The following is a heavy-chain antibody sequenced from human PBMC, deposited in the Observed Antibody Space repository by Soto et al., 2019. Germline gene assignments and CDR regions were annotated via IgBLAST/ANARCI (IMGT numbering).Heavy chain of an antibody. CDR3: ARDKSSHYYDSSGYWSP. CDR2: IIPIFGTA. J-gene: IGHJ5*02. Sequence: SVKVSCKASGGTFSSYAISWVRQAPGQGLEWMGGIIPIFGTANYAQKFQGRVTITADESTSTAYMELSSLRSEDTAVYYCARDKSSHYYDSSGYWSPWGQGTLVTVSS. V-gene: IGHV1-69*13. D-gene: IGHD3-22*01. CDR1: GGTFSSYA.